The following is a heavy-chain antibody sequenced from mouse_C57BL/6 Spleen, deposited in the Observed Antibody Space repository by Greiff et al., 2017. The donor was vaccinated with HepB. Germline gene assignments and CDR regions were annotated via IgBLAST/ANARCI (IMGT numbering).Heavy chain of an antibody. CDR1: GYTFTDYY. CDR2: INPNNGGT. V-gene: IGHV1-26*01. Sequence: EVKLQQSGPELVKPGASVKISCKASGYTFTDYYMNWVKQSHGKSLEWIGDINPNNGGTSYNQKFKGKATLTVDKSSSTAYMELRSLTSEDSAVYYCALYDGYSYYFDYWGQGTTLTVSS. CDR3: ALYDGYSYYFDY. J-gene: IGHJ2*01. D-gene: IGHD2-3*01.